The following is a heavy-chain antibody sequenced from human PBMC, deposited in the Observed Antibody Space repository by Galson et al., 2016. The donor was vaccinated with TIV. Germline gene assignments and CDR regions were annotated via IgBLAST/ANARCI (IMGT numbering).Heavy chain of an antibody. CDR1: GAPIRDGDSF. J-gene: IGHJ6*02. CDR2: IYYSGRT. V-gene: IGHV4-30-4*01. CDR3: ARKAGYYYYAMDV. Sequence: SGAPIRDGDSFWSWIRQSPGKGLEWIGYIYYSGRTFYNPSLKSRITISVDTSKNQFSVKLTSVTAADTAVYYCARKAGYYYYAMDVWGQGTTVTVSS.